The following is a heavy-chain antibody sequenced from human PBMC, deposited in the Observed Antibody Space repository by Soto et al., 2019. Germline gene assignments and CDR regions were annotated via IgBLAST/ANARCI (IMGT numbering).Heavy chain of an antibody. D-gene: IGHD6-13*01. J-gene: IGHJ3*02. CDR3: ARDLDAAAPADAFDI. V-gene: IGHV1-2*04. CDR2: INPNSGGT. Sequence: GASVKVSCKASGYTFTGYYMHWARQAPGQGLEWMGWINPNSGGTNYAQKFQGWVTMTRDTSISTAYMELSRLRSDDTAVYYCARDLDAAAPADAFDIWGQGTMVTVSS. CDR1: GYTFTGYY.